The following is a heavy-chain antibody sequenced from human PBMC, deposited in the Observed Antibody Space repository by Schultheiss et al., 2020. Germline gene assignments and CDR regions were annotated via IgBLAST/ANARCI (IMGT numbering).Heavy chain of an antibody. CDR2: IYSGGST. Sequence: GGSLRLSCAASGFTVSSNYMSWVRQAPGKGLEWVSVIYSGGSTYYADSVKGRFTISRDNSKNTLYLQMNSLSAEDTAVYYCARGAPRGLGFGELLDYWGQGTLVTVSS. CDR3: ARGAPRGLGFGELLDY. D-gene: IGHD3-10*01. J-gene: IGHJ4*02. CDR1: GFTVSSNY. V-gene: IGHV3-66*01.